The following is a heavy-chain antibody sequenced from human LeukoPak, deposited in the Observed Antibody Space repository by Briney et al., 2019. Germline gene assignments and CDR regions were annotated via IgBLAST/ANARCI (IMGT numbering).Heavy chain of an antibody. Sequence: GGSPRLSCAASGFTFDDYAMHWVRQAPGKGLEWVSGISWNSGSIGYADSVKGRFTISRDNAKNSLYLQMNSLRAEDTALYYCAKDIVVVVAATPAFDIWGQGTMVTVSS. J-gene: IGHJ3*02. CDR1: GFTFDDYA. D-gene: IGHD2-15*01. V-gene: IGHV3-9*01. CDR2: ISWNSGSI. CDR3: AKDIVVVVAATPAFDI.